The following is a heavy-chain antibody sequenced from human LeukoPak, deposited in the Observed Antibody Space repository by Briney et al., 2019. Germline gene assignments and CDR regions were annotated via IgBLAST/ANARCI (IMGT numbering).Heavy chain of an antibody. Sequence: SETLSLTCTVSGGSISSSSYYWGWIRQPPGKGLEWIGSIHHSGSTYYNPSLKSRLTISADTSKNQFSLNLSSVTAADTAVYYCARSPITMIRGVPDDFDIWGQGTMVTVSS. V-gene: IGHV4-39*07. CDR2: IHHSGST. CDR1: GGSISSSSYY. D-gene: IGHD3-10*01. J-gene: IGHJ3*02. CDR3: ARSPITMIRGVPDDFDI.